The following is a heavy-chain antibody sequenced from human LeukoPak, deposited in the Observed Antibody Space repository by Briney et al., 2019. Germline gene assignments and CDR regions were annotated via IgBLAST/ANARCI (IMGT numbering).Heavy chain of an antibody. J-gene: IGHJ5*02. Sequence: ASVKVSFKASGYAFTSYDISWVRQAPGQGLEWMGWISAYNGNTNYTQKLQGRVTITTDTSTSTAYMELRSLRSDDTAVYYCARAPDWFDPWGQGTLVTVSS. CDR3: ARAPDWFDP. V-gene: IGHV1-18*01. D-gene: IGHD1-14*01. CDR2: ISAYNGNT. CDR1: GYAFTSYD.